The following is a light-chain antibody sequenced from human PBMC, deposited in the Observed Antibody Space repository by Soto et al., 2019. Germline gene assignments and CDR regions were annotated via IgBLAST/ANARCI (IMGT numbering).Light chain of an antibody. CDR2: AAS. Sequence: IQFTQSPSSLSASVGDRVTITCRASQDIRNYLVWYHQKPGNAPKLLIYAASTLQSGVPSRFSGSGSGTDFTLTISSLQPADFATYYCQQLHTYPLTFGQGTRLEIK. CDR1: QDIRNY. V-gene: IGKV1-9*01. J-gene: IGKJ5*01. CDR3: QQLHTYPLT.